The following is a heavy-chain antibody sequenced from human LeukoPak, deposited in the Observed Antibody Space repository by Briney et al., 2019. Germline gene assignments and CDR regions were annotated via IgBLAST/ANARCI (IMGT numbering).Heavy chain of an antibody. D-gene: IGHD4-17*01. J-gene: IGHJ3*02. Sequence: SETLSLTCSVFGGSISSTTYYWVWIRQPPGKGLECIASIHYTGRAYYNPSLKSRATISADTSKNHFSLHLRTVTAADTAVYYCARHFDNGDYKKTFDSWGQGTMVTVSS. V-gene: IGHV4-39*01. CDR2: IHYTGRA. CDR3: ARHFDNGDYKKTFDS. CDR1: GGSISSTTYY.